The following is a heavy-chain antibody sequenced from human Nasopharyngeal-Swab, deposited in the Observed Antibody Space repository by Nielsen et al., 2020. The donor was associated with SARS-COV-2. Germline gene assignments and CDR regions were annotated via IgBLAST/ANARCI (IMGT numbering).Heavy chain of an antibody. CDR3: ATFPAVYSSGWYPFGY. J-gene: IGHJ4*02. CDR1: GYTLTELS. Sequence: ASVKVPCKVSGYTLTELSMHWVRQAPGKGLEWMGVFDPEDGETIYAQKFQGRVTMTEDTSTDTAYMALSSLRSEDTAVYYCATFPAVYSSGWYPFGYWGQGTLVTVSS. CDR2: FDPEDGET. D-gene: IGHD6-19*01. V-gene: IGHV1-24*01.